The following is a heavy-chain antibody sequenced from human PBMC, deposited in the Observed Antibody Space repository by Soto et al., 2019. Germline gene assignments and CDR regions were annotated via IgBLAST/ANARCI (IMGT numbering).Heavy chain of an antibody. CDR3: AKGRSSGWTGDGMDA. J-gene: IGHJ6*02. CDR1: GFAFRSYA. CDR2: ISGSGGSS. V-gene: IGHV3-23*01. D-gene: IGHD6-19*01. Sequence: GGSLRLSCAASGFAFRSYAMNWVRQAPGKGLDWVSGISGSGGSSNYADSVKGRFTISRDNSKNTVYLQMNSLRAEDTAVFYCAKGRSSGWTGDGMDAWGQGTTVTVSS.